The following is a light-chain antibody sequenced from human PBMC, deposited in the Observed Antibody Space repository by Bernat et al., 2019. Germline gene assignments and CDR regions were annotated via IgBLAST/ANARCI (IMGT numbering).Light chain of an antibody. V-gene: IGLV2-14*03. CDR1: SSDIGNYNY. CDR2: DIS. J-gene: IGLJ3*02. Sequence: QSALTQPASVSGSPGQSITISCTGTSSDIGNYNYVSWYQQHPGKVPKLMIYDISNRRRGVPNRFSASKSGNTASLTISGLQAEDEADYYCSSYSTSRTLVFGGGTKLTVL. CDR3: SSYSTSRTLV.